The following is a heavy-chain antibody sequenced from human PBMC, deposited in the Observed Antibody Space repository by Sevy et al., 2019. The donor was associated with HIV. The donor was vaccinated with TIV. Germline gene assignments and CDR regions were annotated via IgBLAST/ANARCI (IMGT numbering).Heavy chain of an antibody. V-gene: IGHV1-24*01. CDR1: GYTLTKLS. CDR3: ATTKDYYDSSGYPFDD. CDR2: FDPEDGDPEDGET. D-gene: IGHD3-22*01. Sequence: ASVKVSYTVSGYTLTKLSMHWVRQAPGKGPEWLGTFDPEDGDPEDGETVYAQKLQDRVIMTDDISTDTAYMELSSLTSEDTAVYYCATTKDYYDSSGYPFDDWGQGTLVTVSS. J-gene: IGHJ4*02.